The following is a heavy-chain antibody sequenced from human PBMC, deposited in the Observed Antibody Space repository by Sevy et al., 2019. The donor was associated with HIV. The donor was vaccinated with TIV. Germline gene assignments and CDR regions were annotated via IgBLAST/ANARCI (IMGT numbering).Heavy chain of an antibody. CDR1: GYTFTGYY. CDR3: VRDDRDGYFDY. V-gene: IGHV1-2*02. Sequence: ASVKVSCKASGYTFTGYYMHWVRQAPGQELEWMGCINPDSGGPNYAPKFQGRVTLTRDTSISTAYMELSRLKSDDTAVYYCVRDDRDGYFDYWGQGTLVTVSS. CDR2: INPDSGGP. J-gene: IGHJ4*02.